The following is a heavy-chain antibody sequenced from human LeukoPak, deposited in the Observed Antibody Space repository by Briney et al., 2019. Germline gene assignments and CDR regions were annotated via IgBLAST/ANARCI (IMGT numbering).Heavy chain of an antibody. J-gene: IGHJ5*02. CDR2: IYYGGST. Sequence: SETLSLTCTVSGGSISSYYWSWIRQPPGKGLEWIGYIYYGGSTNYNPSLKSRVTISVDTSKNQFSLKLSSVTAADTAVYYCARDLRSHWFDPWSQGTLVTVSS. CDR1: GGSISSYY. CDR3: ARDLRSHWFDP. V-gene: IGHV4-59*01. D-gene: IGHD5-24*01.